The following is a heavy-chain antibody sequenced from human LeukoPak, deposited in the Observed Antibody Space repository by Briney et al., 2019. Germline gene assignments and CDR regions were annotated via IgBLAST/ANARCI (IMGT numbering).Heavy chain of an antibody. Sequence: SETLSLTCTVSDGSISSSSYYWGWIRQPPGKGLEWIGSIYYSGSTYYNPSLKSRVTISVDTSKNQFSLKLNSVTAADTAVYYCARVTGTRRSDYYYYMDVWGKGTTVTVSS. CDR1: DGSISSSSYY. D-gene: IGHD1-20*01. J-gene: IGHJ6*03. V-gene: IGHV4-39*01. CDR3: ARVTGTRRSDYYYYMDV. CDR2: IYYSGST.